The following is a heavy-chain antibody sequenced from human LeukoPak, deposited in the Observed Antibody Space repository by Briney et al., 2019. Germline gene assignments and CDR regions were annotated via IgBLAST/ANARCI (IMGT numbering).Heavy chain of an antibody. CDR2: INPDGRDT. Sequence: GGSLRLSCVVSGFTFNRCWMNWVRQAPGKGLEWVAHINPDGRDTYYVDSVKGRFTISRDNAQNSMYLQMNSLRVEDTAVYYCTSWGDTTAEYFQRWGQGALVPVS. CDR3: TSWGDTTAEYFQR. J-gene: IGHJ1*01. CDR1: GFTFNRCW. D-gene: IGHD2-21*02. V-gene: IGHV3-7*01.